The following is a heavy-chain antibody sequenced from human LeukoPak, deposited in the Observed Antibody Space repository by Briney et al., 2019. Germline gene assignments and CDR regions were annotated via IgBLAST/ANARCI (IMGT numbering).Heavy chain of an antibody. D-gene: IGHD3-9*01. Sequence: PSQTLSLTCTVSGGSISSGDYYWSWIRQHPGKGPEWMGYIYYRGTTYYNPSLRSRIIMSVDTSKNQFSLKVSSVTAADTAMYYCARMTGYYLDSWGQGTVVTVSS. CDR1: GGSISSGDYY. J-gene: IGHJ4*02. CDR3: ARMTGYYLDS. CDR2: IYYRGTT. V-gene: IGHV4-31*03.